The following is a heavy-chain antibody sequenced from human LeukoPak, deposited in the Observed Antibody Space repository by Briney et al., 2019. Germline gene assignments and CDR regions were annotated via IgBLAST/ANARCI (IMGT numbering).Heavy chain of an antibody. V-gene: IGHV4-38-2*02. D-gene: IGHD1-14*01. J-gene: IGHJ3*02. CDR2: IYHSGST. CDR3: ARGAGYKSAFDI. Sequence: SETLSLTCTVSGYSISSGYYWGWIRQPPGKGLEWIGSIYHSGSTYYNPSLKSRVTMSVDTSKNQFSLKLSSVTAADTAVYYCARGAGYKSAFDIWGQGTMVTVSS. CDR1: GYSISSGYY.